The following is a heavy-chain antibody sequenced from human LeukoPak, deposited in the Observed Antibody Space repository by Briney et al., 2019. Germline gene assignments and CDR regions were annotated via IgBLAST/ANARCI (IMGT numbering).Heavy chain of an antibody. V-gene: IGHV4-4*02. D-gene: IGHD3-9*01. CDR2: VYHSGTT. CDR3: ARRGDILTGYYSYYMDV. Sequence: SETLSLTCAVSGGSISSGNWWNWVRQPPGKGLEWIGEVYHSGTTNYNPSLKSRVTMSIDKSNNQFSLKLSSVTAADTAVYYCARRGDILTGYYSYYMDVWGKGTTVTISS. J-gene: IGHJ6*03. CDR1: GGSISSGNW.